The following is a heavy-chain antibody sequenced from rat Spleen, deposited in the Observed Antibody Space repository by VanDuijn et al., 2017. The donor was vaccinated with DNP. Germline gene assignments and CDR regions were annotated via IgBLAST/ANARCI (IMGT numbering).Heavy chain of an antibody. CDR2: ISTSGGST. Sequence: EVQLVESGGGLVQPGGSLKLSCAASGFTFSDFYMAWVRQAPTKGLEWVASISTSGGSTYYRDSVKGRFTVSRDNAKSTLYLQMDSLRSEDTATYYCALMGLPGYKGAMDAWGQGTSVTVSS. J-gene: IGHJ4*01. CDR1: GFTFSDFY. D-gene: IGHD1-4*01. CDR3: ALMGLPGYKGAMDA. V-gene: IGHV5-25*01.